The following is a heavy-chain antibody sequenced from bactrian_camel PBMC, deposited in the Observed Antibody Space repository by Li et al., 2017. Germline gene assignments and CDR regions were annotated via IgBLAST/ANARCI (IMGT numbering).Heavy chain of an antibody. CDR2: INRGGDST. D-gene: IGHD3*01. V-gene: IGHV3S40*01. CDR3: CRGALRCLS. Sequence: VQLVESGGGSVQAGGSLRLSCAVSGYTYNRRCIGWFRQAPGKGLERVSAINRGGDSTYYADSVKGRFTISRVNAKNTVFLQLNSLKTEDVAMYYCCRGALRCLSRGQGTQVTVS. J-gene: IGHJ6*01. CDR1: GYTYNRRC.